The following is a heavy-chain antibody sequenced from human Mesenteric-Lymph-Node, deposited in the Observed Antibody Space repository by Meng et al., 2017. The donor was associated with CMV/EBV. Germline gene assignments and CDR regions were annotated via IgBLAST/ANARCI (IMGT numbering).Heavy chain of an antibody. Sequence: ASVKVSCKASGYTFINYGLSWVRQAPGQGLEWMGWISAYNSNTNYAQKIQGRVTMTTDTSTSTGYMELRSLRSDDTAVYYCARDRGVIIPAGYYYGMDVWGQGTTVTVSS. CDR3: ARDRGVIIPAGYYYGMDV. CDR1: GYTFINYG. CDR2: ISAYNSNT. J-gene: IGHJ6*02. V-gene: IGHV1-18*01. D-gene: IGHD2-2*01.